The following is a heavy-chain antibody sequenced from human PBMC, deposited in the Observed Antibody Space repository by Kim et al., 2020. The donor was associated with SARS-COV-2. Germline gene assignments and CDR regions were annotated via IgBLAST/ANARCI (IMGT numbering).Heavy chain of an antibody. J-gene: IGHJ4*02. V-gene: IGHV3-30*04. Sequence: GGSLGLSCAASGFTFNSYAMHWVRQAPGKGLEWVALISYDGSIKYYADSVKGRFTISRDNSKNTLYLQMNSLRPEDTAVYYCARRDAYLFYFDYWGQGTL. CDR3: ARRDAYLFYFDY. CDR2: ISYDGSIK. CDR1: GFTFNSYA. D-gene: IGHD3-16*01.